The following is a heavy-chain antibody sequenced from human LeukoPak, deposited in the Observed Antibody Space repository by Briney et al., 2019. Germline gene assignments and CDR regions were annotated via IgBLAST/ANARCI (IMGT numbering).Heavy chain of an antibody. J-gene: IGHJ5*02. D-gene: IGHD6-6*01. V-gene: IGHV1-18*01. CDR1: GYTFTSYG. CDR2: ISAYNGNT. CDR3: ARSGGFRSSGVLFDP. Sequence: GASVKVSCKASGYTFTSYGISWVRQAPGQGLEWMGWISAYNGNTNYAQKLQGRVTMTTDTSTSTAYMELRSLRSDDTAVYYCARSGGFRSSGVLFDPWGQGTLVTVSS.